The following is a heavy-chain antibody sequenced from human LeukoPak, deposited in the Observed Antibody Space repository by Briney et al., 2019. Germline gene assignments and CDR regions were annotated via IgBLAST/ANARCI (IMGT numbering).Heavy chain of an antibody. D-gene: IGHD6-13*01. CDR1: GGSISSSSYY. CDR3: ARQVGSIAAAGPWDY. V-gene: IGHV4-39*01. CDR2: IYYSGST. Sequence: SETLSLTCTVSGGSISSSSYYWGWIRQPPGKGLEWIGSIYYSGSTYYNPSLKSRVTISVDTSKNQFSLKLSSVTAADTAVYYCARQVGSIAAAGPWDYWGQGTLVTVSS. J-gene: IGHJ4*02.